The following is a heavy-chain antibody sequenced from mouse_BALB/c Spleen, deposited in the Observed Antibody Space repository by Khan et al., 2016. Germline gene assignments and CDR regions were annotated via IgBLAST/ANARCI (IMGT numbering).Heavy chain of an antibody. Sequence: EVELVESGGGLVQPGGSLRLSYATSGFIFTDYYMSWVRQPPGKALEWLGFIRNRANGYTTEYSPSVRGRFTISRDNSQSFVYLQMNPLRTEDSATYYCATHHYDDYTMDHWGQGTSVTVSS. D-gene: IGHD1-2*01. V-gene: IGHV7-3*02. CDR2: IRNRANGYTT. CDR1: GFIFTDYY. J-gene: IGHJ4*01. CDR3: ATHHYDDYTMDH.